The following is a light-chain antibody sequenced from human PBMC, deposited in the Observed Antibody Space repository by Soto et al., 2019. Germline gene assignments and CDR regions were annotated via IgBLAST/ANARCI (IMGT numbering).Light chain of an antibody. CDR3: QQYNSYSPA. Sequence: DIQMTQSPSTLSASVGDRVTITCRASQSISSWLAWYQQKPGKAPKLLIYDASSLESGVQSRFSGSGSGTEFTLTIRSLQPDDFATYYCQQYNSYSPAFGQGTKVDIK. J-gene: IGKJ1*01. CDR2: DAS. V-gene: IGKV1-5*01. CDR1: QSISSW.